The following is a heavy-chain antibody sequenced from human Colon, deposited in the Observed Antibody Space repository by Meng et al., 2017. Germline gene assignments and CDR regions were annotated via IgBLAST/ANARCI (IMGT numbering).Heavy chain of an antibody. D-gene: IGHD1-26*01. Sequence: VQLRGGGPGLVGPPAPLATLCTDSGGSVSSGSHYWSECRQPPGKGLEWIGYIDYSRSINYYPSLKSRVTMSVDTSKNQFSLNLSSVTAADTAVYYCAGGPWELDYWGQGTLVTVSS. J-gene: IGHJ4*02. CDR1: GGSVSSGSHY. CDR3: AGGPWELDY. V-gene: IGHV4-61*01. CDR2: IDYSRSI.